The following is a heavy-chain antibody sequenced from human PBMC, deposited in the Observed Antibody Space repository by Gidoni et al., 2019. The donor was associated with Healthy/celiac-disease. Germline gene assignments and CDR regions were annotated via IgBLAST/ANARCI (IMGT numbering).Heavy chain of an antibody. J-gene: IGHJ4*02. Sequence: QLQLQESGPGLVKPSLTLSLTCTVSGRSISSSYWSWIRQPPGKGLEWIGYIYYSGSTTYHPSRKSRVTISVDTSKNQFSLKLSSVTAADTAVYYCASRSAVAKYFDYWGQGTLVTVSS. CDR3: ASRSAVAKYFDY. D-gene: IGHD6-19*01. CDR1: GRSISSSY. CDR2: IYYSGST. V-gene: IGHV4-59*08.